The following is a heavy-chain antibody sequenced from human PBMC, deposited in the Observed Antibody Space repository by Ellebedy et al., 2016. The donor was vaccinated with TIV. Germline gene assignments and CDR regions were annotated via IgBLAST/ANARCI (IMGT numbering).Heavy chain of an antibody. J-gene: IGHJ6*03. CDR1: GYTFTGYY. Sequence: ASVKVSCXASGYTFTGYYMHWVRQAPGQGLEWMGWINPNSGNTGYAQKFQGRVTMTRNTSISTAYMELSSLRSEDTAVYYCARGHIGYMDVWGKGTTVTVSS. CDR2: INPNSGNT. V-gene: IGHV1-8*02. D-gene: IGHD2-21*01. CDR3: ARGHIGYMDV.